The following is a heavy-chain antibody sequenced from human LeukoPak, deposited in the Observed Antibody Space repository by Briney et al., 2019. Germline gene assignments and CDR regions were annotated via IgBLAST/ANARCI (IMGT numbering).Heavy chain of an antibody. Sequence: SGGSLRLSCAASGFTFSSYAMSWVRQAPGKGLEWVSAISGSGDSTYYADSVKGRFTISRDNSKNTLCLQMNSLRAEDTAIYYCAKGATVIVVGGDYWGQGTLVTVSS. V-gene: IGHV3-23*01. CDR3: AKGATVIVVGGDY. D-gene: IGHD3-22*01. CDR2: ISGSGDST. J-gene: IGHJ4*02. CDR1: GFTFSSYA.